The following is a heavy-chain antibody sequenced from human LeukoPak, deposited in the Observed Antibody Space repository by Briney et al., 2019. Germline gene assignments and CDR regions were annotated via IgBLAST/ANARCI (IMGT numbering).Heavy chain of an antibody. Sequence: PGGSLSLSCAASGFTFSSYGMNWVRQAPGKGLERVAVISYDGSNKYYADSVKGRFTISRDNSKNTLYLQMNSLRAEDTAVYYCAILAVAGTYFDYWGQGTLVTVSS. CDR1: GFTFSSYG. V-gene: IGHV3-30*03. J-gene: IGHJ4*02. CDR3: AILAVAGTYFDY. D-gene: IGHD6-19*01. CDR2: ISYDGSNK.